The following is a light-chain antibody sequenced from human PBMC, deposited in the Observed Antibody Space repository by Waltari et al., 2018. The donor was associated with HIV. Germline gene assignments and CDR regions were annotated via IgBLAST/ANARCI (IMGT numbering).Light chain of an antibody. V-gene: IGKV3-11*01. CDR1: QSVSDY. CDR3: QQRSYWRRALT. Sequence: EIVLTQFPATLSMPPGERATLSCRASQSVSDYLAWYQQKPGQAPRLLIYDASNRATGIPARFSGSGSGTDFTLTISSLEPEDFAVYYCQQRSYWRRALTFGGGTKVEIK. J-gene: IGKJ4*01. CDR2: DAS.